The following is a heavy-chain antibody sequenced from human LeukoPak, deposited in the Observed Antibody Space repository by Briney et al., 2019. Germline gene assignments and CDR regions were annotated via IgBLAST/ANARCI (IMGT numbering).Heavy chain of an antibody. CDR1: GFTFSNAW. Sequence: GGSLRLSCAASGFTFSNAWMSWVRQAPGKGLEWVGRIKSKTDGGTTDYAAPVKGRFTISRDDSKNTLYLQMNRLRVDDTAVYYCARRAAAGSYFDYWGQGTLVTVSS. CDR2: IKSKTDGGTT. V-gene: IGHV3-15*01. D-gene: IGHD6-13*01. CDR3: ARRAAAGSYFDY. J-gene: IGHJ4*02.